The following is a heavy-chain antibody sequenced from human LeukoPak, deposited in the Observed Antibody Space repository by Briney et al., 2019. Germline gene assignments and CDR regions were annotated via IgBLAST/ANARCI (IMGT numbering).Heavy chain of an antibody. Sequence: SVTVSCTVSGGTFSSYAISWVRQAPGQGLEWMGGIIPIFGTANYAQKFQGRVTITADESTSTAYMELSSLRSEDTAVYYCAGSSDYYDSSGYYYDKYYFDYWGQGTLVTVSS. CDR1: GGTFSSYA. D-gene: IGHD3-22*01. V-gene: IGHV1-69*01. CDR3: AGSSDYYDSSGYYYDKYYFDY. CDR2: IIPIFGTA. J-gene: IGHJ4*02.